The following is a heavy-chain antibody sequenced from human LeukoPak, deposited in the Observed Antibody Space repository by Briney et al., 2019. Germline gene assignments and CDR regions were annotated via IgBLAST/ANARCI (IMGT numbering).Heavy chain of an antibody. CDR2: ISGSGDNT. D-gene: IGHD6-19*01. CDR1: GFTFSSYA. V-gene: IGHV3-23*01. CDR3: AKDRSSGWPREYNWFDP. Sequence: PGGSLRLSCVASGFTFSSYAINWVRQAPGRGLEWVSIISGSGDNTNYADSVKGRFTISRDNSKNTLYLQMNSLRAEDTALYYCAKDRSSGWPREYNWFDPWGQGTLVTVSS. J-gene: IGHJ5*02.